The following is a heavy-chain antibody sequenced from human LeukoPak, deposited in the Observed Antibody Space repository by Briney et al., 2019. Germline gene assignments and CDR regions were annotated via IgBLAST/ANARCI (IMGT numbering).Heavy chain of an antibody. Sequence: ASVKVSCKASGGTFSSYAISWVRQAPGQGLGWMGRIIPILGIANYAQKFQGRVTITADKSTSTAYMELSSLRSEDTAVYYCARGASSGWYEGNWFDPWGQGTLVTVSS. CDR1: GGTFSSYA. CDR2: IIPILGIA. D-gene: IGHD6-19*01. CDR3: ARGASSGWYEGNWFDP. V-gene: IGHV1-69*04. J-gene: IGHJ5*02.